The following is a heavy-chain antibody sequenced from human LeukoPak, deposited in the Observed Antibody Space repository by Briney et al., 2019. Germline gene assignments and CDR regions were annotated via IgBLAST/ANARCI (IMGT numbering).Heavy chain of an antibody. CDR3: ARRGKYYGSGSYFFDY. CDR1: GGSFSGYY. J-gene: IGHJ4*02. CDR2: INHSGST. D-gene: IGHD3-10*01. Sequence: SETLSLTCAVYGGSFSGYYWSWIRQPPGKGLEWIGEINHSGSTYYNPSLKSRVTISVDTSKNQFSLKLSSVTAADTAVYYCARRGKYYGSGSYFFDYWGQGTLVTVSS. V-gene: IGHV4-34*01.